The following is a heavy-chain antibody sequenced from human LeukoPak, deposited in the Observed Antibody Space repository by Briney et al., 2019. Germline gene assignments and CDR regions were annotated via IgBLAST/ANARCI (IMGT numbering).Heavy chain of an antibody. Sequence: GGSMRLSCAASGFTFSIYAMNWVRQSPGKGLEWVSGIIGSAESTYYADSVKGRLTISRDNSRNILYLQMDSLRAEDTAVYYCAKDKVPDSRWEIDFWGQGTLVTVS. V-gene: IGHV3-23*01. D-gene: IGHD1-26*01. J-gene: IGHJ4*02. CDR2: IIGSAEST. CDR1: GFTFSIYA. CDR3: AKDKVPDSRWEIDF.